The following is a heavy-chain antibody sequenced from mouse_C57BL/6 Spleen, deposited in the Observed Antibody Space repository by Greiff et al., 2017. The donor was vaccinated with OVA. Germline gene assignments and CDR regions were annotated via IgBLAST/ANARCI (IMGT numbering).Heavy chain of an antibody. Sequence: EVNVVESGGGLVKPGGSLKLSCAASGFTFSDYGMHWVRQAPEKGLEWVAYISSGSSTIYYAATVKGRVTISRDNAKNTLFLQMTSLRSEDRAMYYCARGRTETLDYWGQGTTLTVSS. CDR2: ISSGSSTI. CDR3: ARGRTETLDY. V-gene: IGHV5-17*01. J-gene: IGHJ2*01. CDR1: GFTFSDYG. D-gene: IGHD4-1*01.